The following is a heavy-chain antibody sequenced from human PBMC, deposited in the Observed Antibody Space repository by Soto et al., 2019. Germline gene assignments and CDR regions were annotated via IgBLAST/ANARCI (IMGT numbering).Heavy chain of an antibody. CDR2: IYYSGST. D-gene: IGHD1-26*01. V-gene: IGHV4-30-4*01. CDR1: GGSISSGDYY. Sequence: QVQLQESGPGLVKPSQTLSLTCTVSGGSISSGDYYWTWIRQSPGKGLEWIGYIYYSGSTYYNPSLKSRVTISVDTSKNPFSLKLISVTAADTAVYYCASRRSRGRALLFDPWGQGTLVTVSS. CDR3: ASRRSRGRALLFDP. J-gene: IGHJ5*02.